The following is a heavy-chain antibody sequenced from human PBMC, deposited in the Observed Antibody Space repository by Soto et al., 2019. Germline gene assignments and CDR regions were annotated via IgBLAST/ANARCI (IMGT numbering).Heavy chain of an antibody. V-gene: IGHV3-33*05. D-gene: IGHD1-1*01. CDR1: GFIFSTYG. J-gene: IGHJ3*02. CDR2: VSYDGSKK. CDR3: ARGPGPSVHLSTLDM. Sequence: QLQLVESGGGVVQPGRSLGLSCAASGFIFSTYGMHWVRQAPGKGLDWVAAVSYDGSKKYYEDSVKGRFTISRDNSKNTLCRQMNDLRDEDTAVYYCARGPGPSVHLSTLDMWGQGTMVTVSS.